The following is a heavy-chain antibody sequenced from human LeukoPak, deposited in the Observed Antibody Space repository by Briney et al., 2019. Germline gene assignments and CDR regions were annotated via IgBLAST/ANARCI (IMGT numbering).Heavy chain of an antibody. Sequence: SGGSLRLSCAASGITFSSYSMNWVRQAPGKGLEWVSYISSSSSTVYYADSVKGRFTISRDNAKNSLYLQMNSLRADDTAVYYCATMGTRNDYWGQGTLVTVSS. CDR1: GITFSSYS. D-gene: IGHD4-23*01. J-gene: IGHJ4*02. CDR2: ISSSSSTV. V-gene: IGHV3-48*01. CDR3: ATMGTRNDY.